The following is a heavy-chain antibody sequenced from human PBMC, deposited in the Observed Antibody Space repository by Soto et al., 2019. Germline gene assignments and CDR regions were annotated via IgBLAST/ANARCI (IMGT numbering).Heavy chain of an antibody. V-gene: IGHV3-11*06. CDR1: GFTFSDYY. J-gene: IGHJ5*02. D-gene: IGHD5-18*01. Sequence: PGGSLRLSCAASGFTFSDYYMSWIRQAPGKGLEWVSYISSSSSYTNYADSVKGRFTISRDNSKNTLYLQMNSLRAEDTAVYYCAKDMTDTAMVTSLDPWGQGTLVTVSS. CDR3: AKDMTDTAMVTSLDP. CDR2: ISSSSSYT.